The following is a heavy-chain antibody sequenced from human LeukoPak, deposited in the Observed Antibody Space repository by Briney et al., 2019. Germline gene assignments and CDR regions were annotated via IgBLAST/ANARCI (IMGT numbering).Heavy chain of an antibody. V-gene: IGHV3-48*03. Sequence: GGSLRLSCAHSGFTFSTYEINWVRQAPGKGLERVSFISNSGKTIYYADSVKGRFTISRDNAKNSLYLQMNSLRAEDTAVYYCAREGGLQLWGFGYWGQGTLVTVSS. D-gene: IGHD5-18*01. CDR3: AREGGLQLWGFGY. J-gene: IGHJ4*02. CDR2: ISNSGKTI. CDR1: GFTFSTYE.